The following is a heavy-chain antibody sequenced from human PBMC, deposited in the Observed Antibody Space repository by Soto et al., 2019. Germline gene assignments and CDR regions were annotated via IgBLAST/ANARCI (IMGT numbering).Heavy chain of an antibody. CDR2: IRGKTYGATT. CDR3: RREHEYTNSYDVDY. J-gene: IGHJ4*02. D-gene: IGHD3-3*01. CDR1: GFNFRDFA. V-gene: IGHV3-49*04. Sequence: PGGSLRLSCTVSGFNFRDFAMSWVRQAPGKGLEWVGFIRGKTYGATTEYVASVKGSCTISTDDSKSIAYLKMNSLKNEDTAVYYCRREHEYTNSYDVDYWGQGTLVSVSS.